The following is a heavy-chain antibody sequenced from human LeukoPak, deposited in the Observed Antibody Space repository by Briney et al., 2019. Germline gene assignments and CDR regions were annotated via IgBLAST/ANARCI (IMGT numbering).Heavy chain of an antibody. J-gene: IGHJ4*02. CDR1: GYTFTDYF. CDR3: AREDNSGYYSFDY. D-gene: IGHD3-22*01. Sequence: ASVKVSCKASGYTFTDYFIHWLRQAPGEGLEWMGWINPNNGGTDTRQKFGGRVTMSRDTSISTVYMDVSGLTSDDTAMYCCAREDNSGYYSFDYWGLGAQVTVSS. V-gene: IGHV1-2*02. CDR2: INPNNGGT.